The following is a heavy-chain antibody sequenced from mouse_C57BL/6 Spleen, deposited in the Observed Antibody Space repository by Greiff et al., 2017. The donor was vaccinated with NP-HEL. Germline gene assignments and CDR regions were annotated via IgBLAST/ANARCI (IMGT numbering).Heavy chain of an antibody. V-gene: IGHV3-6*01. CDR3: ATDYYTAMDY. J-gene: IGHJ4*01. CDR2: ISYDGSN. CDR1: GYSITSGYY. D-gene: IGHD2-12*01. Sequence: ESGPGLVKPSQSLSLTCSVTGYSITSGYYWNWIRQFPGNKLEWMGYISYDGSNNYNPSLKNRISITRDTSKNQFFLKLNSVTTEDTATYYCATDYYTAMDYWGQGTSVTVSS.